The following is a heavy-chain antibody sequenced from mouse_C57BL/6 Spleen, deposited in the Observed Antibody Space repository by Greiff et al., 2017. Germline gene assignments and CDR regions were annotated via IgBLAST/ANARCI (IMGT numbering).Heavy chain of an antibody. V-gene: IGHV1-62-2*01. Sequence: QVQLKQSGAELVKPGASVKLSCKASGYTFTEYTIHWVKQRSGQGLAWIGWLYPGRGSIKYTEKFKDKATLTADKSSSTVYMELSRLTSEDSAVYLCERHEVGPATWDWFAYWGQGSLVTVSA. CDR3: ERHEVGPATWDWFAY. J-gene: IGHJ3*01. CDR2: LYPGRGSI. CDR1: GYTFTEYT. D-gene: IGHD1-1*01.